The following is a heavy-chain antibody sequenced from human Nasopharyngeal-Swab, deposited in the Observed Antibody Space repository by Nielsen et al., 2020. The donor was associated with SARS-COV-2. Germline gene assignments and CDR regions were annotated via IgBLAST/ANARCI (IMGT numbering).Heavy chain of an antibody. CDR2: VVVGSGNT. CDR3: AADLARTTGTTN. CDR1: GFTFTSSA. V-gene: IGHV1-58*01. J-gene: IGHJ4*02. D-gene: IGHD1-1*01. Sequence: SVKVSCKASGFTFTSSAVQWARQARGQRLEWIGWVVVGSGNTNYAQKFQERVTITRDMSTSTAYMELSSLRSEDTAVYYCAADLARTTGTTNWGQGTLVTVSS.